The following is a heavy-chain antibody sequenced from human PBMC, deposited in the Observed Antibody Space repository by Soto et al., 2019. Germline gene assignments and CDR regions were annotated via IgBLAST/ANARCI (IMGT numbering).Heavy chain of an antibody. D-gene: IGHD2-15*01. Sequence: SETLSLTCTVSGGSISSGGYYWSWIRQHPGKGLEWIGYIYYSGSTYYNPSLKSRVTISVDTSKNQFSLKLSSVTAADTAVYYCARDRDTRYCSGRSCYSGAFDIWGQGTMVTVSS. V-gene: IGHV4-31*03. CDR1: GGSISSGGYY. J-gene: IGHJ3*02. CDR3: ARDRDTRYCSGRSCYSGAFDI. CDR2: IYYSGST.